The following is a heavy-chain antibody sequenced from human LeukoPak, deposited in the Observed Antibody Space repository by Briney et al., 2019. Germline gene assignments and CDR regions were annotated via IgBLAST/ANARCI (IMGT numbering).Heavy chain of an antibody. V-gene: IGHV1-46*01. CDR1: GYTFSRYY. D-gene: IGHD2-15*01. J-gene: IGHJ4*02. Sequence: GASVNVSCKASGYTFSRYYMHWVRQAPGKGLEWMGIINPSGGSTSYAQKFQGRVTMTRDTITSTIYMELSSLRSEDTAVYYCARDIYCSGGSCYPGGYFDYWGQGTQVTVSS. CDR2: INPSGGST. CDR3: ARDIYCSGGSCYPGGYFDY.